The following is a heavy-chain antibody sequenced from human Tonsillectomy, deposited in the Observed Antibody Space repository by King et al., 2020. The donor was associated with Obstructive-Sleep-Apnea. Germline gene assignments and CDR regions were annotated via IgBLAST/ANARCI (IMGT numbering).Heavy chain of an antibody. Sequence: VQLVESGGGLVKPGGSLRLSCAASGFTFSNSYMTWIRQAPGQGLEWVSSISYSGSSTYYADSVKGRFSISRDNSKNSLYLQMNSLRVDDTAVYYCATSDYGYDFKSDYWGQGTLVTVSS. V-gene: IGHV3-11*01. D-gene: IGHD5-12*01. J-gene: IGHJ4*02. CDR2: ISYSGSST. CDR1: GFTFSNSY. CDR3: ATSDYGYDFKSDY.